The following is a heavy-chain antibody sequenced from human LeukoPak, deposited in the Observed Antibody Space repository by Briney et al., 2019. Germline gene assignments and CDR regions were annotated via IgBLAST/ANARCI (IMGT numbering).Heavy chain of an antibody. CDR1: GGTFSSYT. CDR3: ARDRGYCSSTSCHYYYYYGMDV. Sequence: GASVKVSCKASGGTFSSYTISWVRQAPGQGLEWMGRIIPILGIANYAQKFQGRVTITADKSTSTAYMELSSLRSEDTAVYYCARDRGYCSSTSCHYYYYYGMDVWGQGTTVTVSS. D-gene: IGHD2-2*01. V-gene: IGHV1-69*04. J-gene: IGHJ6*02. CDR2: IIPILGIA.